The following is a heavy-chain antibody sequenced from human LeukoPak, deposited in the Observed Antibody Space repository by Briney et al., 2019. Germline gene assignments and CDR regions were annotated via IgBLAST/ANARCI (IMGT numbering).Heavy chain of an antibody. Sequence: GGSLRLSCAVSGITLSNYGMSWVRQAPGKGLEWVAGISGSAGGTYYADSVKGRFTISRDNAKNTLYLQLNNLGAEDTAVYFCAKRGVVIRVILVGFYKEAYYFDSWGQGALVTVSS. J-gene: IGHJ4*02. CDR1: GITLSNYG. CDR2: ISGSAGGT. D-gene: IGHD3-22*01. CDR3: AKRGVVIRVILVGFYKEAYYFDS. V-gene: IGHV3-23*01.